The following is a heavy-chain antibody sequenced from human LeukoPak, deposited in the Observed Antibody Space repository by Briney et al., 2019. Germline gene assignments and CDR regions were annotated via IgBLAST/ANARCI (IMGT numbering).Heavy chain of an antibody. CDR3: ARLCGGDCYDDY. Sequence: ASVKVSCKASGGTFSSYAISWVRQAPGQGLEWTGRIIPIFGIASYAQKFQGRVTITADKSTSTAYMELSSLRSEDTAVYYCARLCGGDCYDDYWGQGTLVTVSS. V-gene: IGHV1-69*04. D-gene: IGHD2-21*02. CDR1: GGTFSSYA. CDR2: IIPIFGIA. J-gene: IGHJ4*02.